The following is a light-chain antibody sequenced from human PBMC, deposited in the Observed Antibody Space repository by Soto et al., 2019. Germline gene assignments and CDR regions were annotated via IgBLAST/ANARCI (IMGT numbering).Light chain of an antibody. V-gene: IGKV3-11*01. CDR3: QQRSNWALS. CDR2: DAS. CDR1: QGVSSY. J-gene: IGKJ4*01. Sequence: EIVLTQSPATLSLSPGERATLSCRASQGVSSYLALYQQKPGQAPKLLINDASNRATGIPARFSGSGSGTDFTLTISSLEPEDFAVYYCQQRSNWALSFGGGTKVEIK.